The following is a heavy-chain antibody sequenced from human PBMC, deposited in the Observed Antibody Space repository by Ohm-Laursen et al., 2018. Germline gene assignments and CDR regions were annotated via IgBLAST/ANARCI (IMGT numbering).Heavy chain of an antibody. CDR1: GFSLRDYA. V-gene: IGHV3-33*08. CDR2: ISYDGNEK. D-gene: IGHD6-25*01. J-gene: IGHJ4*02. CDR3: ATAGPYSGDDY. Sequence: SLRLSCAASGFSLRDYAMHWVRQAPGKGLQWVAVISYDGNEKFYADSVKGRFTISRDNSKNTLYLQMNSLRDEDTAVYYCATAGPYSGDDYWGQGTLVNVSS.